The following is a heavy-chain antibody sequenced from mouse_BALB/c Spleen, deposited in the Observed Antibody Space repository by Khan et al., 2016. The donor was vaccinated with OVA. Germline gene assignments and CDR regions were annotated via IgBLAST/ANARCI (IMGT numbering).Heavy chain of an antibody. Sequence: VQLQQSGPELVKPGASVKMSCKASGYTFTYYVITWVKQRTGQGLEWIGEIYPGSDNAYYNERFKSKATLTADKSSNTINMQLSSLTSEDSAVYFCARGDGYYVYFDYWGQGTTLTVSS. V-gene: IGHV1-81*01. CDR3: ARGDGYYVYFDY. CDR1: GYTFTYYV. D-gene: IGHD2-3*01. CDR2: IYPGSDNA. J-gene: IGHJ2*01.